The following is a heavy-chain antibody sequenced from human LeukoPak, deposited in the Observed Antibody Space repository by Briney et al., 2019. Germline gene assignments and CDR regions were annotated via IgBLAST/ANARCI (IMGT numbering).Heavy chain of an antibody. J-gene: IGHJ6*02. Sequence: SETLSLTCTVSGYSISSGYYWGWIRQPPGKGLEWIGSIYHSGNTYYNPSLKSRLTISVDTSKNQFSLKLTSVTEADTAEYYCARSHYDSGNYSQGMDVWGQGTTVTVSS. CDR1: GYSISSGYY. V-gene: IGHV4-38-2*02. D-gene: IGHD3-10*01. CDR2: IYHSGNT. CDR3: ARSHYDSGNYSQGMDV.